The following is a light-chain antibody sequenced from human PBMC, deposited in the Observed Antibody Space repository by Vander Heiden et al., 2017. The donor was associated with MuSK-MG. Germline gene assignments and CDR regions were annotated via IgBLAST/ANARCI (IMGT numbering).Light chain of an antibody. CDR2: DVS. CDR1: SSDVGGHNY. V-gene: IGLV2-14*01. CDR3: SSFTTSGTWV. J-gene: IGLJ3*02. Sequence: QSALTQPASVSGSLGQSITISCTGSSSDVGGHNYVSWYQQNPGKAPKLMSYDVSNRPSGVSNRFSGSKSGSTASLTISGLQPEDEADYYCSSFTTSGTWVFGGGTKLTVL.